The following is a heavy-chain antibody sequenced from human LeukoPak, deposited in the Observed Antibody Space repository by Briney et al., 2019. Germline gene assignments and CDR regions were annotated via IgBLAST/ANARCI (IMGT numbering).Heavy chain of an antibody. V-gene: IGHV3-53*01. CDR2: IYSGGST. CDR3: ARDQPRGILTGYYRGSN. D-gene: IGHD3-9*01. J-gene: IGHJ4*02. Sequence: GGSLRLSCAASGFTVSSNYMSWVRQAPGKGLEWVSVIYSGGSTYYADSVKGRFTISRNNSKNTLYLQMNSLRAEDTAVYYCARDQPRGILTGYYRGSNWGQGTLVTVSS. CDR1: GFTVSSNY.